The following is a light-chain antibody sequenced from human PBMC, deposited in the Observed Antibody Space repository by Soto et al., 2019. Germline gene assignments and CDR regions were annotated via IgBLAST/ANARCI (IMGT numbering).Light chain of an antibody. CDR1: QTISSW. V-gene: IGKV1-5*03. J-gene: IGKJ4*01. Sequence: DIQLTQSPSSLSASVGYRFTITCRASQTISSWLAWYQQKPLKAPKLLIYKASTLKSGVPSRFSGSGSGTEFTLTISSLQPDDFATYYCQQYNSYWLTFGGGTTGDIK. CDR3: QQYNSYWLT. CDR2: KAS.